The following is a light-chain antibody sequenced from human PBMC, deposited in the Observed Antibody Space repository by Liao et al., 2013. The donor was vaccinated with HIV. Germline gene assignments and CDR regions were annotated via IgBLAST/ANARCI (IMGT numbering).Light chain of an antibody. CDR2: YDS. CDR1: NIGRKS. Sequence: SYELTQPPSVSVAPGKTARITCGGNNIGRKSVHWNQQKPGQAPVLVIYYDSDRPSGIPERFSGSNSGNTATLTISRVEAGDEADYYCQVWDSSSDRGVFGGGTKLTVL. CDR3: QVWDSSSDRGV. V-gene: IGLV3-21*01. J-gene: IGLJ2*01.